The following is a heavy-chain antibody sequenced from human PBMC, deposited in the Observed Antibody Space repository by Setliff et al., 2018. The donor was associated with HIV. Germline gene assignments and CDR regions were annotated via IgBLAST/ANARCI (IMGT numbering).Heavy chain of an antibody. D-gene: IGHD2-21*01. J-gene: IGHJ5*02. CDR2: MNPKSGNT. CDR3: ARGHLDRDYWEDIVGNWFAP. V-gene: IGHV1-8*01. CDR1: GYTFTNSD. Sequence: ASVKVSCKASGYTFTNSDINWVRQAPGQGLEWMGWMNPKSGNTGYAQKFQGRVTMTSNTFIGTAYMELSSLTSEDTAVYYCARGHLDRDYWEDIVGNWFAPWGQGTLVTAPQ.